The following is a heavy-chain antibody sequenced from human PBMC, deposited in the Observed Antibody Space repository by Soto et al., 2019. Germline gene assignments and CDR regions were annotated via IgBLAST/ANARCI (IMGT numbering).Heavy chain of an antibody. J-gene: IGHJ4*02. V-gene: IGHV3-48*03. D-gene: IGHD1-26*01. CDR1: GFTFSSYE. Sequence: GGSLRLSCAASGFTFSSYEMNWVRQAPGKTLEWVSYISSAGDSSYYADSVKSRFTISRDNAKNSLYLQMNSLRVEDTAVYYCARDDDREANALDYWGRGTLVTVS. CDR3: ARDDDREANALDY. CDR2: ISSAGDSS.